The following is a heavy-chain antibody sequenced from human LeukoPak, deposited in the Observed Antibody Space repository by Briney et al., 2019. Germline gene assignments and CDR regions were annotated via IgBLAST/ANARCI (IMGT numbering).Heavy chain of an antibody. CDR3: ARASEVVPAAMRFDY. D-gene: IGHD2-2*01. J-gene: IGHJ4*02. CDR2: INPNSGGT. V-gene: IGHV1-2*02. CDR1: GYTFTSYG. Sequence: ASVKVSCKASGYTFTSYGISWVRQAPGQGLEWMGWINPNSGGTNYAQKFQGRVTMTRDTSISTAYMELSRLRSDDTAVYYCARASEVVPAAMRFDYWGQGTLVTVSS.